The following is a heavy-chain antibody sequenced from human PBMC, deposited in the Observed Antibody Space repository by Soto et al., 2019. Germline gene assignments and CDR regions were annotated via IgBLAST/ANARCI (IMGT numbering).Heavy chain of an antibody. V-gene: IGHV4-34*01. CDR1: GGSFSGYY. CDR3: ARVALYDYIWGSYRYSFDY. J-gene: IGHJ4*02. Sequence: SETLSLTCAVYGGSFSGYYWSWIRQPPGKGLGWIGEINYSGSTNYNPSLKSRVTISVDTSKNQFSLKLSSVTAADTAVYYCARVALYDYIWGSYRYSFDYWGQGTLVTVSS. D-gene: IGHD3-16*02. CDR2: INYSGST.